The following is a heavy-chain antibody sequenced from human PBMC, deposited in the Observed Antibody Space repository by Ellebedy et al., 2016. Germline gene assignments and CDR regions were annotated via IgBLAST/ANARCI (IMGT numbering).Heavy chain of an antibody. CDR3: ARDRLISWELPAHYYYYGMDV. Sequence: GGSLRLSXAASGFTFSSYAMHWVRQAPGKGLEWVAVISYDGSNKYYADSVKGRFTISRDNSKNTLYLQMNSLRAEDTAVYYCARDRLISWELPAHYYYYGMDVWGQGTTVTVSS. CDR1: GFTFSSYA. CDR2: ISYDGSNK. J-gene: IGHJ6*02. V-gene: IGHV3-30-3*01. D-gene: IGHD1-26*01.